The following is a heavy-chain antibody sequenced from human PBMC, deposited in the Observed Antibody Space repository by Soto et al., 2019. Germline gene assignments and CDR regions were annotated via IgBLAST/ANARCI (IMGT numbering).Heavy chain of an antibody. CDR1: GYTLTSYG. CDR3: ARDSVVASKGELFY. Sequence: ASVKVSCKASGYTLTSYGVSWVRQAPGQGLEYMGWMNTYNGNTKYEQKLQGRVTMTTDTSTNTAYMELRSLRSDDTAMYYCARDSVVASKGELFYWGQGTLVTVSS. J-gene: IGHJ4*02. V-gene: IGHV1-18*01. D-gene: IGHD5-12*01. CDR2: MNTYNGNT.